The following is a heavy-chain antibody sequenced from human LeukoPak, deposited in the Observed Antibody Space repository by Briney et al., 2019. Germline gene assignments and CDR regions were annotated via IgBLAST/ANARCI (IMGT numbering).Heavy chain of an antibody. D-gene: IGHD6-19*01. V-gene: IGHV1-18*01. CDR2: ISAYNGNT. CDR3: AREVAGASPFHY. CDR1: GYTFSSYG. J-gene: IGHJ4*02. Sequence: VASVKVSCKASGYTFSSYGISWVRQAPGQGLEWMGWISAYNGNTNYAQKLQGRVTMTTDTSTSTAYMELRSLRSDDTAVYYCAREVAGASPFHYWGQGTLVTVSS.